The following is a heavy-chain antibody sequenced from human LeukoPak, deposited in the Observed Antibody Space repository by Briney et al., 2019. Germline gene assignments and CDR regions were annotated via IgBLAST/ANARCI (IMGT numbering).Heavy chain of an antibody. J-gene: IGHJ4*02. Sequence: GGSLRLSCAASGFTFSSYWMSWVRHAPGKGLELVANIKQDGSEKYYVDSVKGRFTISRDNAKNSLYLQMNSLRAEDTAVYYCARTYCSSTSCYPNDYWGQGTLVTVSS. D-gene: IGHD2-2*01. CDR2: IKQDGSEK. CDR3: ARTYCSSTSCYPNDY. V-gene: IGHV3-7*01. CDR1: GFTFSSYW.